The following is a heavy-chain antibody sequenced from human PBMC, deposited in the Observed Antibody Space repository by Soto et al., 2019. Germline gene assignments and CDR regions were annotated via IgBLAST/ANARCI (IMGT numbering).Heavy chain of an antibody. Sequence: EVQLLESGGGLVQPGGSLRLSCAASGFTFSSYAMSWVRQAPGKGLEWVSAISGSGGSTYYADSVKGRFTISRDNSKNPLYLPMNRLRAEDTAVYYCAKGQVPAAMNEYDWFDPWGQGTLVNVSS. CDR3: AKGQVPAAMNEYDWFDP. V-gene: IGHV3-23*01. J-gene: IGHJ5*02. CDR2: ISGSGGST. CDR1: GFTFSSYA. D-gene: IGHD2-2*01.